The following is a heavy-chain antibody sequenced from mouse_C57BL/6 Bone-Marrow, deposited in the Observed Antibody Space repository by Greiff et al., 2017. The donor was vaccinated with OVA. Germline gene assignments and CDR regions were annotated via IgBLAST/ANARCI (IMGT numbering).Heavy chain of an antibody. D-gene: IGHD1-1*01. J-gene: IGHJ2*01. CDR2: IHPNSGST. CDR1: GYTFTSYW. Sequence: QVQLQQPGAELVKPGASVKLSCKASGYTFTSYWMHWVKQRPGQGLEWIGMIHPNSGSTNYNEKFKSKATLTVDKSSSTAYMQLSSLTSEDSAVYYCARRDYGSSYGYFDYWGQGTTRTVSS. V-gene: IGHV1-64*01. CDR3: ARRDYGSSYGYFDY.